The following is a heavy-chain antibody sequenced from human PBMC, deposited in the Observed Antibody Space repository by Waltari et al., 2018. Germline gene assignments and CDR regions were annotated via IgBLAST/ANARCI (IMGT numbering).Heavy chain of an antibody. CDR3: ARDSGIGGGFDP. D-gene: IGHD1-26*01. CDR1: GYSISSGYY. V-gene: IGHV4-38-2*02. CDR2: IYHSGRT. Sequence: QVQLQESGPGLVKPSETLSLTCTVSGYSISSGYYWGWIRQPPGKGLEWIGSIYHSGRTNYNPSLKSRVTISVDTSKNQFSLKLSSVTAADTAVYYCARDSGIGGGFDPWGQGTLVTVSS. J-gene: IGHJ5*02.